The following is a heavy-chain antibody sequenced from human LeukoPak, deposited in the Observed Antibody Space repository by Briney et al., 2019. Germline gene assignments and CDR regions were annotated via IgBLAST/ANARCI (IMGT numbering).Heavy chain of an antibody. V-gene: IGHV3-23*01. CDR3: AKDRGNYYGSGSYPDY. CDR1: GFTFTTYG. D-gene: IGHD3-10*01. Sequence: GGSLRLSCSASGFTFTTYGMNWVRQAPGKGLEWVSGIGGSGTRTYYADSVKGRFTISRDNSKNTLYLQMNSLRAEDTAVYYCAKDRGNYYGSGSYPDYWGQGTLVTVSS. CDR2: IGGSGTRT. J-gene: IGHJ4*02.